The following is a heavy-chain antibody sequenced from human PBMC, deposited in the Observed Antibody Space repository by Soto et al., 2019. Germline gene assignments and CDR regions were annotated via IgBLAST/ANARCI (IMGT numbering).Heavy chain of an antibody. CDR3: AKDRTSNFWSAYFDS. V-gene: IGHV3-30*04. CDR1: GFTFSSYA. J-gene: IGHJ4*02. Sequence: QVQLVESGGGVVQPGMSLRLSCAASGFTFSSYAMHWVRQAPGKGLEWVAVISYDGRHESYTDSVKGRFTSSRDTSKNTIYLQMNSLRPEDTAVYYCAKDRTSNFWSAYFDSWGQGTLIAVSS. CDR2: ISYDGRHE. D-gene: IGHD3-3*01.